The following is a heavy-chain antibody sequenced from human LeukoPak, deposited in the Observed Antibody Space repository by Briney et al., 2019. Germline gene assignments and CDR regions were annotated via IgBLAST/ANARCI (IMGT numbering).Heavy chain of an antibody. CDR2: IYHSGST. CDR3: ARDIYGSGSYLSF. D-gene: IGHD1-26*01. CDR1: GGSISSSNW. Sequence: PSETLSLTCAVSGGSISSSNWWSWVRQPPGKGLEWIGEIYHSGSTNYNPSLKSRVTISVDKSKNQFSLKLSSVTAADTAVYYCARDIYGSGSYLSFWGQGTLVTVSS. J-gene: IGHJ4*02. V-gene: IGHV4-4*02.